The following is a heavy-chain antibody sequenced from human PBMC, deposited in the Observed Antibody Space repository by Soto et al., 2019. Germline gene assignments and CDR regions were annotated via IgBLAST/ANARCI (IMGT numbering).Heavy chain of an antibody. J-gene: IGHJ3*01. V-gene: IGHV5-10-1*01. Sequence: PGESLKISCKASGYKFTTFWLNWVRQTPGKGLEWLGRIDPTDSFTNYSPPFEGHVTISVDRSISTAYLQWNSLQASDTAIYYCARPASGGSRDAFDVWGQGTMVTVSS. D-gene: IGHD2-15*01. CDR1: GYKFTTFW. CDR2: IDPTDSFT. CDR3: ARPASGGSRDAFDV.